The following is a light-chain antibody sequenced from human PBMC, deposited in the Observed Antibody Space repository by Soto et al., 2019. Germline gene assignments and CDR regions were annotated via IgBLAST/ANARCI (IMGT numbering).Light chain of an antibody. V-gene: IGLV2-14*01. Sequence: QSALTQPASVSGSPGQSITISCTGTSSDVGAYKYVSWYQHHPGKAPKLMIYEVSNRPSGVPNRFSGSKSGNTASLTISGLQVEDEADYYCSSYTSSSTLVLGGGTKVTVL. J-gene: IGLJ2*01. CDR2: EVS. CDR1: SSDVGAYKY. CDR3: SSYTSSSTLV.